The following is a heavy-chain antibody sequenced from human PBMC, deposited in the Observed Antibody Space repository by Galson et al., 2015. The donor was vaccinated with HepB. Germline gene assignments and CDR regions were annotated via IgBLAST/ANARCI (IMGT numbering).Heavy chain of an antibody. D-gene: IGHD6-13*01. CDR1: GFSLSTSGMC. CDR2: IDWDDDK. CDR3: ARGRIAAAGAFDI. J-gene: IGHJ3*02. Sequence: PALVKPTQTLTLTCTFSGFSLSTSGMCVSWIRQPPGKALEWLARIDWDDDKYYSTSLKTRLTISKDTSKNQVVLTMTNLDPVDTATYYCARGRIAAAGAFDIWGQGTMVTVSS. V-gene: IGHV2-70*11.